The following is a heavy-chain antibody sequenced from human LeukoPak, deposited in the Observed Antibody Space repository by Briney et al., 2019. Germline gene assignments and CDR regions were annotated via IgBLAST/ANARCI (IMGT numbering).Heavy chain of an antibody. CDR1: GFTFSSYA. CDR3: AKETRKAPYYYMDV. CDR2: ISGSGGST. D-gene: IGHD1-14*01. V-gene: IGHV3-23*01. J-gene: IGHJ6*03. Sequence: GGSLRLSRAASGFTFSSYALRWVRQAPPKGRAGVAAISGSGGSTYYAGSVKGRFTISRDNSKNTLYLQMNSLRAEDTAVYYCAKETRKAPYYYMDVWGKGTTVTVSS.